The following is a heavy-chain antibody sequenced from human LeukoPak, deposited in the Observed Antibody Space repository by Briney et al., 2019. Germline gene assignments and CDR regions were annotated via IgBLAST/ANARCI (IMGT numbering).Heavy chain of an antibody. CDR3: ARDKGYSYGYTTFDY. CDR2: ISSSSSYI. D-gene: IGHD5-18*01. V-gene: IGHV3-21*01. CDR1: GFTFSSYS. J-gene: IGHJ4*02. Sequence: GGSLRLSCAASGFTFSSYSMNWVRQAPGKGLEWASSISSSSSYIYYADSVKGRFTISRDNAKNSLYLQMNSLRAEDTAVYYCARDKGYSYGYTTFDYWGQGTLVTVSS.